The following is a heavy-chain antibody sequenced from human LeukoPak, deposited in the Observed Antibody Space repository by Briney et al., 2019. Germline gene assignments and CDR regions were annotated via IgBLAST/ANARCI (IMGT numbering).Heavy chain of an antibody. CDR3: ARRPTGDPKFDY. D-gene: IGHD7-27*01. V-gene: IGHV4-59*08. CDR1: GGSFSDYS. Sequence: SETLSLTCAVYGGSFSDYSWSWIRQPPGKGLEWIGYIYSSGSTYYNPSLKSRVTISVDTSKNRFSLKLSTVTAADTAVYYCARRPTGDPKFDYWGQGTLVTVSS. CDR2: IYSSGST. J-gene: IGHJ4*02.